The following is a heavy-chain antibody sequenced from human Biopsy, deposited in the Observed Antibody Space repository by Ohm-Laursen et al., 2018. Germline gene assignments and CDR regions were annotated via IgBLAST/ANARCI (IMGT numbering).Heavy chain of an antibody. Sequence: SLRLSCSASGFTFTNNWMSWVRQAPGKGLEWVANIKEDGSEKYYVDSVKGRFTISRDNAKNSLFLQMNSLRAEDTAVYYCARAYPPPGRRLVVVAGDFDCWGQGTRVTVSS. D-gene: IGHD2-15*01. CDR3: ARAYPPPGRRLVVVAGDFDC. J-gene: IGHJ4*02. CDR1: GFTFTNNW. V-gene: IGHV3-7*01. CDR2: IKEDGSEK.